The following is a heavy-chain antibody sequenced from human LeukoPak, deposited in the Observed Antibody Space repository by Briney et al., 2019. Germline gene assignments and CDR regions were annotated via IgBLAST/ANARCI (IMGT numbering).Heavy chain of an antibody. D-gene: IGHD3-22*01. CDR2: IYTSGST. J-gene: IGHJ4*02. V-gene: IGHV4-4*07. CDR1: GGSISSYY. CDR3: AREEYYDSSGYYQLSLFDY. Sequence: PSETLSLTCTVSGGSISSYYWSWIRQPAGKGLEWIGRIYTSGSTNYNPSLKSRVTMSVDTSKNQFSLKLSSVTAADTAVYYCAREEYYDSSGYYQLSLFDYWGQGTPVTVSS.